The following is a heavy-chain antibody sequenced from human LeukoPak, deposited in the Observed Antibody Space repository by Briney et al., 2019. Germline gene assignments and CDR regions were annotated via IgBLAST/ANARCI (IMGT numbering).Heavy chain of an antibody. V-gene: IGHV4-39*01. CDR3: ARRYSSRSKSFQY. J-gene: IGHJ1*01. CDR1: GGSISSSSYY. Sequence: SETLSLTCTVSGGSISSSSYYWGWIRQPPGKGLEWIGNIYYSGSTDYNPSLQSRVTISVDTSKNQFSLKQRAVTAADTALYYCARRYSSRSKSFQYWGQGTLVTVSS. CDR2: IYYSGST. D-gene: IGHD6-19*01.